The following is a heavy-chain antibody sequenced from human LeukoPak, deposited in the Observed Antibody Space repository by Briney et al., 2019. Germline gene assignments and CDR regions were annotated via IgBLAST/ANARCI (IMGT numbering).Heavy chain of an antibody. CDR3: AIGPTIAARYDAFDI. J-gene: IGHJ3*02. CDR1: EFTITSYE. Sequence: PGGSLRLSCAASEFTITSYELNWVRQPPGKGLEWVSYISSSGSTISYADPVKGRFITFSENTNNSLFLQMISLGAAATAAYYGAIGPTIAARYDAFDIWGQGTMVSVSS. CDR2: ISSSGSTI. D-gene: IGHD6-6*01. V-gene: IGHV3-48*03.